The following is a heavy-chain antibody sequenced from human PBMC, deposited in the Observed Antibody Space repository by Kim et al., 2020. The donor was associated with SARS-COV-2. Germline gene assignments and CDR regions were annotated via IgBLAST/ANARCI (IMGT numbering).Heavy chain of an antibody. CDR3: ARLAYSSGWYGYYYGMDV. D-gene: IGHD6-19*01. Sequence: GESLKISCKGSGYSFTSYWIGWVRQMPGKGLEWMGIIYPGDSDTRYSPSFQGQVTISADKSISTAYLQWSSLKASDTAMYYCARLAYSSGWYGYYYGMDVWGQGTTVTVSS. V-gene: IGHV5-51*01. CDR1: GYSFTSYW. J-gene: IGHJ6*02. CDR2: IYPGDSDT.